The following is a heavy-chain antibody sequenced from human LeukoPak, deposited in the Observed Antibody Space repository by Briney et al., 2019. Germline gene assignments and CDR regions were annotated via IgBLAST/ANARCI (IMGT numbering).Heavy chain of an antibody. Sequence: SETLSLTCTVSGGSISSNNYYWGWIRQPPGKGLEWIGSLYYSGRAYYNPSLKSRVTISVDASKNQFSLKLSSVTAADTGVYYCARTYDYIWGSFRSHSFDSWGQGTLVTVSS. V-gene: IGHV4-39*01. D-gene: IGHD3-16*02. J-gene: IGHJ4*02. CDR3: ARTYDYIWGSFRSHSFDS. CDR2: LYYSGRA. CDR1: GGSISSNNYY.